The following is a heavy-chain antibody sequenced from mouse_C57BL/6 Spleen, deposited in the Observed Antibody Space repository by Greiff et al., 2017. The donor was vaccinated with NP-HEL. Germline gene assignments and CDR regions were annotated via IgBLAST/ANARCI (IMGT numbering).Heavy chain of an antibody. CDR2: IYPGDGDT. Sequence: VQLQQSGPELVKPGASVKISCKASGYAFSSSWMNWVKQRPGKGLEWIGRIYPGDGDTNYNGKFKGKATLTADKSSSTAYMQLSSLTSEDSAVYFCARPYYSNGPFDYWGQGTTLTVSS. V-gene: IGHV1-82*01. D-gene: IGHD2-5*01. CDR1: GYAFSSSW. J-gene: IGHJ2*01. CDR3: ARPYYSNGPFDY.